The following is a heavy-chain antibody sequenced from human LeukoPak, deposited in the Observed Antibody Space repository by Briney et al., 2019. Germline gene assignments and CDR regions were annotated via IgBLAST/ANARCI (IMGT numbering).Heavy chain of an antibody. V-gene: IGHV4-59*02. J-gene: IGHJ3*02. CDR1: SGSVRSYY. CDR2: IHNTGST. Sequence: KPSETLSLTCTVSSGSVRSYYWSWIRQPPGEGLEWIAYIHNTGSTNYNPSLKSRVTISLDTSKNEFSLKLTSVTAADTAVYYCVRDWEGFNFDIWGQGTMVTVSS. CDR3: VRDWEGFNFDI. D-gene: IGHD1-26*01.